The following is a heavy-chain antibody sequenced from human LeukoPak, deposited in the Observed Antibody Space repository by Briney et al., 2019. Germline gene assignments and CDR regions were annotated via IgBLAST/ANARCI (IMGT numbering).Heavy chain of an antibody. CDR1: GGSISSSSYY. J-gene: IGHJ3*02. Sequence: PSETLSLTCTVSGGSISSSSYYWGWIRQPPGKGLEWIGSIYYSGSTYYNPSLKSRVTISVDTSKNQFSLKLSSVTAADTAVYYCARSAPRYCSSTSCVWIQLWFDAFDIWGQGTMVTVSS. CDR2: IYYSGST. V-gene: IGHV4-39*07. CDR3: ARSAPRYCSSTSCVWIQLWFDAFDI. D-gene: IGHD2-2*01.